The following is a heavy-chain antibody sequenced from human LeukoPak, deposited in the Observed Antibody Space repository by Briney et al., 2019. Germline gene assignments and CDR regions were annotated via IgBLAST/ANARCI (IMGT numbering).Heavy chain of an antibody. D-gene: IGHD4-17*01. CDR3: AGGDPFNYYMDV. J-gene: IGHJ6*03. V-gene: IGHV1-69*13. CDR1: GGTSSGYA. CDR2: LIPLFGTT. Sequence: VKVSCKASGGTSSGYAISWVRQAPGQGIEWMGGLIPLFGTTNCTRRFQGRITISTDESTTTAYMELSGLTFEDTAVYYCAGGDPFNYYMDVWGRGTTVSV.